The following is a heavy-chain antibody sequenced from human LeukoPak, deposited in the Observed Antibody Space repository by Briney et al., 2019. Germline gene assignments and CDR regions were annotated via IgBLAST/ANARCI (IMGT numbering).Heavy chain of an antibody. Sequence: PGGSLRLSCAASGFTFSSYVMSWARQGPGKGLEWVSTISSSGGGTYYADSVKGRFTISRDNSKSTLYLQMNSLRAEDTAVYFCAKERIGGWPFDYWGQGTLVTVSS. CDR1: GFTFSSYV. D-gene: IGHD6-19*01. CDR3: AKERIGGWPFDY. J-gene: IGHJ4*02. CDR2: ISSSGGGT. V-gene: IGHV3-23*01.